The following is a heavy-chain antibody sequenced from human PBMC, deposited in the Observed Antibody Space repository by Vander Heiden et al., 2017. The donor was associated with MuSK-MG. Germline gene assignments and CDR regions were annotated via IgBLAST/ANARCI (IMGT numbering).Heavy chain of an antibody. Sequence: QVQLVESGGGVVQPGRSLRLSWAASGFPFSTYAMHWVRQAPGKGLEWVAVISYDGSNKNYADSVKGRFTISRDNSKNTLYLQMNSLRAEDTAVYYCARDPGVPVAFYFDYWGQGTLVTVSS. CDR1: GFPFSTYA. D-gene: IGHD2-2*01. CDR3: ARDPGVPVAFYFDY. CDR2: ISYDGSNK. V-gene: IGHV3-30-3*01. J-gene: IGHJ4*02.